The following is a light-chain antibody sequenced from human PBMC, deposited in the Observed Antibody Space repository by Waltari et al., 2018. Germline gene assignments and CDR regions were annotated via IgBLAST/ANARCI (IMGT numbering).Light chain of an antibody. CDR2: KVS. V-gene: IGKV2-30*02. CDR1: QSLVHSDGNTY. CDR3: MQGTHWPPIT. J-gene: IGKJ5*01. Sequence: DVVMTQSPLSLPVTLGQPASISCRSSQSLVHSDGNTYLNWFQQRPGQSPRRLIYKVSNRDSGVPDRFSGSGSGTDFTLKISRVEAEDVGIYYCMQGTHWPPITFGQGTRLVI.